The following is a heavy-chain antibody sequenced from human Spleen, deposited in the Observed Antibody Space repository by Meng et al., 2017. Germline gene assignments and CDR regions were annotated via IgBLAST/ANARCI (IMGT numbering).Heavy chain of an antibody. CDR2: IYSDGST. Sequence: GGSLRLSCAASGFTVSSNYMSWVRQAPGKGLEWVSVIYSDGSTYYADSVKGRFTISRDNSKNTLYLQMNNLRAEDTAVYYCAKSASSGWTTLDAFDIWGQGTMVTVSS. V-gene: IGHV3-53*01. CDR3: AKSASSGWTTLDAFDI. CDR1: GFTVSSNY. J-gene: IGHJ3*02. D-gene: IGHD6-19*01.